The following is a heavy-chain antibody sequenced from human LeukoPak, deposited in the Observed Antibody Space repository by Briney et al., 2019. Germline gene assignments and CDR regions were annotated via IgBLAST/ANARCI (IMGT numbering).Heavy chain of an antibody. D-gene: IGHD3-22*01. CDR1: GFLVSSCG. CDR2: IWSNGNNK. CDR3: ARASADHYDSSGNGGVYFEY. J-gene: IGHJ4*02. V-gene: IGHV3-33*01. Sequence: TGGSLRLSCAASGFLVSSCGMHWVRQAPGKGLEWVGVIWSNGNNKYYADSVKGRFTISRDNSKNSLYLQMDSLRAEDTAVYYCARASADHYDSSGNGGVYFEYWGQGTLVTVSS.